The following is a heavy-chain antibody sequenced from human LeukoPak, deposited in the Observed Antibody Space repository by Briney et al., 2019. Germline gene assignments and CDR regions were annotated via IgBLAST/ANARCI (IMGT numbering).Heavy chain of an antibody. V-gene: IGHV3-23*01. CDR2: ISGIGGST. CDR3: VKGRSGTLYYFDY. J-gene: IGHJ4*02. Sequence: GSLRLSCAASGFTFSSYAMSWVRQAPGRGLGWGSAISGIGGSTYYADSVKGRFTISRDNSKKTLYLQMNSLGAEDTAVYYCVKGRSGTLYYFDYWGQGALVTVSS. D-gene: IGHD3-10*01. CDR1: GFTFSSYA.